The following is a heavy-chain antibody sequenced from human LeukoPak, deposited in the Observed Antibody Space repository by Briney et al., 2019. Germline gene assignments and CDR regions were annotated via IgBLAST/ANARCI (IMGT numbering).Heavy chain of an antibody. V-gene: IGHV4-39*01. J-gene: IGHJ5*02. Sequence: SETLSLTCTVSGGSISSSGYYWGWIRQPPGKGLEWIGSIYYSGRTYYNPSLKSRVIISVDTSKNQFSLKLSSVTAADTAVYYCARQVSSWFDPWGQGTLVTVSS. CDR2: IYYSGRT. CDR1: GGSISSSGYY. CDR3: ARQVSSWFDP.